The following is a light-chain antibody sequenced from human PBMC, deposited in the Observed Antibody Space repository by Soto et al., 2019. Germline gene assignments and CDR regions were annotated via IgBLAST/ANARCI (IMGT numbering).Light chain of an antibody. Sequence: DIQVTQSPSSLPASVGDRVIITCRASQDIKNYLNWYQRKPGTAPRLLIYAASNLHSGVPSTFSASGSGTDFALNISSLQADDFGTYYCQQGFSLPWTFGQGTKVDIK. V-gene: IGKV1-39*01. J-gene: IGKJ1*01. CDR2: AAS. CDR1: QDIKNY. CDR3: QQGFSLPWT.